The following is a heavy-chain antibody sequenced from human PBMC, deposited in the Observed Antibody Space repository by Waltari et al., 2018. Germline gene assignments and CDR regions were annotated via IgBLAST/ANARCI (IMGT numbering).Heavy chain of an antibody. Sequence: QVQLVQSGAEVKKPGSSVIVSCKASGGTFNSYTITWVRQAPGQGLEWMGRIIPFIGVPNYAQTFQGRVTITADKSTNTAYMEVSSLRSEDTAVYYCAADVVVASGLMVYWGQGTLVTVSS. V-gene: IGHV1-69*02. CDR2: IIPFIGVP. CDR1: GGTFNSYT. J-gene: IGHJ4*02. D-gene: IGHD2-15*01. CDR3: AADVVVASGLMVY.